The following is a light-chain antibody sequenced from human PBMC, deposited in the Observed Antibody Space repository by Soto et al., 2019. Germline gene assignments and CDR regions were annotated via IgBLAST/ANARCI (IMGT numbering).Light chain of an antibody. Sequence: VVLTQSPVTLSLSPGERATLSFRASQSFRGLLAWYQQKTGQAPRLLIYDAYNRATGIPPRLSGSGYGTDFTLTISSLEPEDSEVYYCQQRHMWPITFGQGTRLEIK. CDR3: QQRHMWPIT. CDR2: DAY. CDR1: QSFRGL. V-gene: IGKV3-11*01. J-gene: IGKJ5*01.